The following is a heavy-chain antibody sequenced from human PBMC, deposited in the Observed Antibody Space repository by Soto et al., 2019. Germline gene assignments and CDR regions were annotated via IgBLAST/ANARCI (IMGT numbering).Heavy chain of an antibody. CDR2: ISYDGSNK. D-gene: IGHD3-22*01. V-gene: IGHV3-30-3*01. CDR1: GFTFSSYA. CDR3: ARDSNYYDSSGYYV. Sequence: QVQLVESGGGVVQPGRSLRLSCAASGFTFSSYAMHWVRQAPGKGLEWVAVISYDGSNKYYADSVKGRFTISRDNSKNTVYLQMNSLRAEDTAVYYCARDSNYYDSSGYYVWGQGTLVTVSS. J-gene: IGHJ4*02.